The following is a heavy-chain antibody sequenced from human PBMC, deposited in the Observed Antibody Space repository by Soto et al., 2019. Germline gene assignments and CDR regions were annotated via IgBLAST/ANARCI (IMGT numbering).Heavy chain of an antibody. J-gene: IGHJ4*02. D-gene: IGHD4-4*01. Sequence: DVQLLESGGGLVQPGGSLRLSCAASGFTFNAYAMTWFRQAPGKGLEWVSAIGGSGGNRYYAGSVRGRFPISRDNSKDTVDLQMNSLRVEDTAVYYWARVASDYINSVDHWGQGILVSVSS. V-gene: IGHV3-23*01. CDR2: IGGSGGNR. CDR1: GFTFNAYA. CDR3: ARVASDYINSVDH.